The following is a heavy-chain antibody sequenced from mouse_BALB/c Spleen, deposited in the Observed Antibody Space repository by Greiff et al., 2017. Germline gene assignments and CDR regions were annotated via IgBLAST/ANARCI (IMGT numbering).Heavy chain of an antibody. CDR3: ARDSYYYAMDY. Sequence: EVKLMESGGGLVQPGGSLRLSCATSGFTFTDYYMSWVRQPPGKALEWLGFIRNKANGYTTEYSASVKGRFTISRDNSQSILYLQMNTLRAEDSATYYCARDSYYYAMDYWGQGTSVTVSS. CDR2: IRNKANGYTT. CDR1: GFTFTDYY. V-gene: IGHV7-3*02. J-gene: IGHJ4*01.